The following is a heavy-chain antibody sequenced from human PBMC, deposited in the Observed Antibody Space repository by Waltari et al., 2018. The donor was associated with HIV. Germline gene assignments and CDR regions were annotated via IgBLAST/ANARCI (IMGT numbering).Heavy chain of an antibody. CDR2: MNPNSGNT. J-gene: IGHJ4*02. CDR1: GYTFTSYD. Sequence: QVQLVQSGAEVKKPGASVKVSCKASGYTFTSYDINWVRQARGTGREWMGWMNPNSGNTGYAQKFQGRVTMTRDTSISTAYMELSSLRSDDTAVYYCARALGRGYCSSTSCFFDYWGQGPLVTVSS. D-gene: IGHD2-2*01. V-gene: IGHV1-8*01. CDR3: ARALGRGYCSSTSCFFDY.